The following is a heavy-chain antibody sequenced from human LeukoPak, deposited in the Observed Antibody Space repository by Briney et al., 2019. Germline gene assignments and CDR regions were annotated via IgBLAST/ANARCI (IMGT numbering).Heavy chain of an antibody. V-gene: IGHV3-48*04. Sequence: GGSLRLSCAASGFTFSSYSMNWVRQAPGKGLEWVSYISSSSSTIYYADSVKGRFTISRDNAKNSLYLQMNSLRAEDTAVYYCARTTGSAALAYYMDVWGKGTTVTVSS. CDR2: ISSSSSTI. J-gene: IGHJ6*03. CDR3: ARTTGSAALAYYMDV. CDR1: GFTFSSYS. D-gene: IGHD2-2*01.